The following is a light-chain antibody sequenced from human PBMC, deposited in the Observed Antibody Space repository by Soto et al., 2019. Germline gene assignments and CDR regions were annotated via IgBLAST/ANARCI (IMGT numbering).Light chain of an antibody. CDR1: SSDIGAYNY. CDR2: DVS. CDR3: CSYAGAYIYV. Sequence: QSVLTQPRSVSGSPGQSVTISCTGTSSDIGAYNYVSWYQQHPGKVPKLMLYDVSKRPSGVPDRFSVSKSGNTASLTISGLQADDEADYYCCSYAGAYIYVFATGTKVTVL. V-gene: IGLV2-11*01. J-gene: IGLJ1*01.